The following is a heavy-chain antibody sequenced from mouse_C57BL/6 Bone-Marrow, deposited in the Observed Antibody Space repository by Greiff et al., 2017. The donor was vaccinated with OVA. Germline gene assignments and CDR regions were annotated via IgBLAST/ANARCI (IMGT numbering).Heavy chain of an antibody. D-gene: IGHD1-1*01. J-gene: IGHJ4*01. Sequence: QVQLQQSGAELARPGASVKLSCKASGYTFTSYGISWVKQRTGQGLEWIGEIYPRSGNTYYNEKFKGKATLTADKSYSTAYMELRSLTSEDSAVYFCARERYYASSHLYCEAMDYGGQGKAVPVSS. CDR2: IYPRSGNT. CDR1: GYTFTSYG. V-gene: IGHV1-81*01. CDR3: ARERYYASSHLYCEAMDY.